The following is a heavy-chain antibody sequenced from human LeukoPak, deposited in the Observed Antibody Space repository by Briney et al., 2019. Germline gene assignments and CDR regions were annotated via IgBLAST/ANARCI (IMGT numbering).Heavy chain of an antibody. V-gene: IGHV1-24*01. CDR3: ARLDLVTTTLRPWDY. Sequence: ASVKVSCKVSGYTLTELSMHWVRQAPGKGLEWMGGFDPEDGETIYAQKFQGRVTMTEDTSTDTAYMELSSLRSEDTAVYYCARLDLVTTTLRPWDYWGQGTLVTVSS. CDR2: FDPEDGET. J-gene: IGHJ4*02. D-gene: IGHD2-21*02. CDR1: GYTLTELS.